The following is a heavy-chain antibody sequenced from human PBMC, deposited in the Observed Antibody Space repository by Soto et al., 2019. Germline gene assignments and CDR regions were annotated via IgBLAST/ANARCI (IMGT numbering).Heavy chain of an antibody. CDR2: VSANGQGI. D-gene: IGHD5-12*01. V-gene: IGHV3-23*01. CDR1: GFTFSTYA. Sequence: GGSLRLSCAASGFTFSTYALSWVRQAPGKGLEWVSAVSANGQGIYYADSVRGRFTISRDNSKNTIFLHMDSLRAEDTAVYYCAAIRVATPSHFDSWGQGTLVTVSS. CDR3: AAIRVATPSHFDS. J-gene: IGHJ4*02.